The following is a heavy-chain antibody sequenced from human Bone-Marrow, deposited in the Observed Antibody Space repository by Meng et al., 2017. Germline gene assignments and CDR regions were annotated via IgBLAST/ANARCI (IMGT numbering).Heavy chain of an antibody. CDR1: GFSFSSYA. Sequence: GESLKISCAASGFSFSSYAMSWVRRAPGKGLEWVSYISSSGSTIYYADSVKGRFTISRDNAKNSLYLQMNSLRAEDTAVYYCARGGYSYGYAFDIWGQGTMVTVSS. CDR2: ISSSGSTI. J-gene: IGHJ3*02. D-gene: IGHD5-18*01. CDR3: ARGGYSYGYAFDI. V-gene: IGHV3-48*03.